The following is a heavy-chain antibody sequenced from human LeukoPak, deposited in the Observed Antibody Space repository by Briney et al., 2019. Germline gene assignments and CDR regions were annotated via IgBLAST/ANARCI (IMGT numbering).Heavy chain of an antibody. V-gene: IGHV7-4-1*02. CDR2: INTNTGNP. D-gene: IGHD6-13*01. Sequence: ASVKVSCKASGYTFTSYAMNWVRQAPGQGLEWMGWINTNTGNPTYAQGFTGRFVFSLDTSVSTAYLQISSLKAEDTAVYYCARDRVPSSSWWEDYYYGMDVWGQGTTVTVSS. CDR3: ARDRVPSSSWWEDYYYGMDV. CDR1: GYTFTSYA. J-gene: IGHJ6*02.